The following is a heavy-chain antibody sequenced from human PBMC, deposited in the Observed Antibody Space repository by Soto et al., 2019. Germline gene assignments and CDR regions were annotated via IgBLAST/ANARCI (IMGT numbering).Heavy chain of an antibody. J-gene: IGHJ4*02. CDR1: GFTFNTHW. D-gene: IGHD1-26*01. CDR3: ARAMTSVGAAATGDF. Sequence: EVQLVESGGGLILPGGSLRLSCAASGFTFNTHWMHWVRQAPGKGLVWVSRINSDGSITDYADSVKGRFSISRDNPRNTIYLQMNSLSPEDTAVYYCARAMTSVGAAATGDFWGQGTLVTVSS. V-gene: IGHV3-74*01. CDR2: INSDGSIT.